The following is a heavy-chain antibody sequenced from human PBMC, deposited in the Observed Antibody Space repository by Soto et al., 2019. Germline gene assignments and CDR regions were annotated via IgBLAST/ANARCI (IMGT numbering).Heavy chain of an antibody. CDR2: INHSGST. D-gene: IGHD2-2*01. CDR3: ARAGSNYASDRNY. CDR1: GGSFSGYY. V-gene: IGHV4-34*01. J-gene: IGHJ4*02. Sequence: SETLSLTCAVYGGSFSGYYWSWIRQPPGKGLEWIGEINHSGSTNYNPSLKSRVTISVDTSKNQFSLKLSSVTAADTAVYYCARAGSNYASDRNYWGLGTLVPVSS.